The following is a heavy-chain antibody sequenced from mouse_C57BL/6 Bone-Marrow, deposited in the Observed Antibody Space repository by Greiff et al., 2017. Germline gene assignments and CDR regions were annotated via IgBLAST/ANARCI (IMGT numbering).Heavy chain of an antibody. Sequence: VQLQQSGAELARPGASVKLSCKASGYTFTSYGISWVKQRTGQGLEWIGEIYPRSGNTYYNEKFKGKATLTADKSSSTAYMELRSLTSEDSAVYFCARSSYYGSSRYYAMDYWGQGTSVTVSS. D-gene: IGHD1-1*01. CDR3: ARSSYYGSSRYYAMDY. J-gene: IGHJ4*01. CDR2: IYPRSGNT. V-gene: IGHV1-81*01. CDR1: GYTFTSYG.